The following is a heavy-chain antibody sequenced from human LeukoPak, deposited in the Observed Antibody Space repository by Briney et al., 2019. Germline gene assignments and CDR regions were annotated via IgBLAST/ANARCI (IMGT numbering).Heavy chain of an antibody. CDR2: INHGGGT. Sequence: PSETLSLTCNVSGGSVSRSNYYWAWNRQPPGKGLEWIATINHGGGTHENPSLKSRVTISVDTSTNNFSLKLSSVTAADTAVYYCAKLEYWVRYWGRGTLVTVSS. D-gene: IGHD2/OR15-2a*01. V-gene: IGHV4-39*02. J-gene: IGHJ4*02. CDR3: AKLEYWVRY. CDR1: GGSVSRSNYY.